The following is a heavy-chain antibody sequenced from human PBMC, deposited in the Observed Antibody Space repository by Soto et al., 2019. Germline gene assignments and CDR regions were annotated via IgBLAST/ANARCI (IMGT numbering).Heavy chain of an antibody. Sequence: QVQLLESGPGVVKPAQTLSLTCTVSGASINRVCDYWNWFRQQPGKGLEWMGNIQYGGTTNYNPSLKSRLTVASDTSKNQFSLKLSSVTAADTAVYYCVRGKRGPGYFDLWGRGTLVAVS. CDR1: GASINRVCDY. CDR2: IQYGGTT. J-gene: IGHJ2*01. V-gene: IGHV4-31*03. CDR3: VRGKRGPGYFDL.